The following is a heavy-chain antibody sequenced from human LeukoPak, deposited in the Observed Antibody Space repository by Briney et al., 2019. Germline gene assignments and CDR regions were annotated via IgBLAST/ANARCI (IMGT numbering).Heavy chain of an antibody. Sequence: SETLSLTCAVYGGSFSGYYWSWIRQPPGKGLEWIGEINHSGSTNYNPSLKSRVTISVDTSKNQFSLKLSSVTAADTAVYYCAKAAVAALDYWGQGTLVTVSS. D-gene: IGHD6-19*01. CDR2: INHSGST. J-gene: IGHJ4*02. CDR1: GGSFSGYY. V-gene: IGHV4-34*01. CDR3: AKAAVAALDY.